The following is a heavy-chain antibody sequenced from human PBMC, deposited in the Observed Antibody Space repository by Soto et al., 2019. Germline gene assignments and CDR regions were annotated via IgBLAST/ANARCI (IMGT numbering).Heavy chain of an antibody. CDR2: ISYSGST. J-gene: IGHJ4*02. D-gene: IGHD6-13*01. CDR1: IGSISSYY. V-gene: IGHV4-59*01. Sequence: WETLSLTCTFSIGSISSYYWSCIRHPPGKRLEWIGYISYSGSTDYNPSLKSRVTISGDTSKNKFSLKVSSVTAADTAVYYCARGTSWQLPFEGWGQGTLVSVS. CDR3: ARGTSWQLPFEG.